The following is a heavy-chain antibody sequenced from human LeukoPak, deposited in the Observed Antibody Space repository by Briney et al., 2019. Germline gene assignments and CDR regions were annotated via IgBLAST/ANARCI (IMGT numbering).Heavy chain of an antibody. J-gene: IGHJ6*02. D-gene: IGHD3-3*02. Sequence: PGGSLRLSCAASRFTFSNFWMSWVRQAPGKGLEWVAYIKPDGSANFYVDSVKGRFTISRDNAENSLYLQMNSLRPEDTAVYYCARHFSTYSYGLDVWGQGTTVTVSS. CDR1: RFTFSNFW. CDR3: ARHFSTYSYGLDV. CDR2: IKPDGSAN. V-gene: IGHV3-7*01.